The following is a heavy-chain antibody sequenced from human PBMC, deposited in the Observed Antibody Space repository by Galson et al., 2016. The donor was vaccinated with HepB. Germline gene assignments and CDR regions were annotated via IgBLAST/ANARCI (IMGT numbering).Heavy chain of an antibody. CDR3: VRVRADYGGNMPDAFDI. CDR1: EFTFSRYT. CDR2: LSSGSSYI. D-gene: IGHD4-23*01. Sequence: SLRLSCAASEFTFSRYTMNWVRQAPGKGLEWVSSLSSGSSYIYYADSVKGRFTISRDNAKNSLYLQMNSLRAEDTAVYYCVRVRADYGGNMPDAFDIWGQGTMVTVSS. V-gene: IGHV3-21*01. J-gene: IGHJ3*02.